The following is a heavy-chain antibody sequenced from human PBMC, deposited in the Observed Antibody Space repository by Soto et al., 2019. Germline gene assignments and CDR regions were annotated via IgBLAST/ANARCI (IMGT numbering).Heavy chain of an antibody. J-gene: IGHJ4*02. V-gene: IGHV4-31*03. CDR2: IYYSGST. CDR3: ARSDGSGSYPDY. D-gene: IGHD3-10*01. Sequence: PSETLSLTCTVSGGSISSGGYYWSWIRQHPGKGLEWIGYIYYSGSTYYNPSLKSRVTISVDTSKNQFSLKLSSVTAADTAVYYCARSDGSGSYPDYWGQGTLVTVSS. CDR1: GGSISSGGYY.